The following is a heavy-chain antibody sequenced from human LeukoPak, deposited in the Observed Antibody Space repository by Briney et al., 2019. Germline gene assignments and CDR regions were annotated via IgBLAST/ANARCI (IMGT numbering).Heavy chain of an antibody. CDR2: IRNDESKK. D-gene: IGHD1-26*01. V-gene: IGHV3-30*02. Sequence: GGSLRLSCAASGFTFRSYGMHWVRQAPGKGLEWVAFIRNDESKKYYADSVNGRFTISRDNSKNTLYLQMNSLRAEDTAVYYCARDARWEPKGEYYWGQGTLVTVSS. CDR3: ARDARWEPKGEYY. J-gene: IGHJ4*02. CDR1: GFTFRSYG.